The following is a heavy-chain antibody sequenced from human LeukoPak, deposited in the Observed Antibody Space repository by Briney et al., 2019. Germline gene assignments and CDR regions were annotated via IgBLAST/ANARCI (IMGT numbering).Heavy chain of an antibody. CDR3: ARVPIEYAFERMNYYYYYGMDV. Sequence: GGSLRLSCAASGFTFSNYWMNWVRQAPGKGLEWVANIKQDGSEKYYVDSVKGRFTISRDNAKNSLYLQMNSLRAEDTAVYYCARVPIEYAFERMNYYYYYGMDVWGQGTTVTVSS. D-gene: IGHD2/OR15-2a*01. J-gene: IGHJ6*02. CDR1: GFTFSNYW. V-gene: IGHV3-7*03. CDR2: IKQDGSEK.